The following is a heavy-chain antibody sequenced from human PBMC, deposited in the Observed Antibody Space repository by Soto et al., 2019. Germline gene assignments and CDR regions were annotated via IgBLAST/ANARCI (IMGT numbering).Heavy chain of an antibody. CDR1: GDTFNSYV. CDR3: ARESLGAKGAEP. Sequence: QVQLVQSGAEVKRPGSSVKVSCESSGDTFNSYVISWVRQAPGQGLEWMGGIIPIIGVTHYAQKFQGRVTISALSSTGTAYMELTNLGFEDTALYYCARESLGAKGAEPWGQGTLVTVSS. CDR2: IIPIIGVT. J-gene: IGHJ5*02. V-gene: IGHV1-69*17. D-gene: IGHD3-16*01.